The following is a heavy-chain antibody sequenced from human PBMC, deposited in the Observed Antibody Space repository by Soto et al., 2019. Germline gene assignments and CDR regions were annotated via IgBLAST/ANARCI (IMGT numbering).Heavy chain of an antibody. Sequence: EVQLLESGGGLVQPGGSLRLSCAASGFTFSTYAMTWVRQAPGKGLEWVSGISGSGSSANYADSVKGRFTISRDNSKNTRYLKMNSLRAEDTALYYCATSRHSFTTFFDYWGKGTLVSVSS. D-gene: IGHD2-2*01. CDR1: GFTFSTYA. J-gene: IGHJ4*02. CDR3: ATSRHSFTTFFDY. V-gene: IGHV3-23*01. CDR2: ISGSGSSA.